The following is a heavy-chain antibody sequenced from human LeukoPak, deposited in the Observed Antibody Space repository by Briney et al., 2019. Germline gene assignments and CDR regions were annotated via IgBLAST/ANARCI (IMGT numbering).Heavy chain of an antibody. CDR1: GLIFKSYS. CDR3: ARDAMRFGDLDY. D-gene: IGHD3-10*01. CDR2: ISSSSSYI. Sequence: GGSLRLSCAASGLIFKSYSMNWVRQAPGKGLERVSSISSSSSYIFYADSVKGRFTIYRGHAKNSLYLQMNSLRAEDTGVYYCARDAMRFGDLDYWGQGTLVTVSS. V-gene: IGHV3-21*01. J-gene: IGHJ4*02.